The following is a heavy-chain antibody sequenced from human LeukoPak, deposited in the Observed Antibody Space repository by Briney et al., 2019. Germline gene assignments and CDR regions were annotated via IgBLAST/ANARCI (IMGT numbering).Heavy chain of an antibody. J-gene: IGHJ3*02. Sequence: GVLRLSCAASGFTFSSYSMNWVRQAPGKGLEWVSYISSSSSTIYYADSVKGRFTISRDNAKNSLYLQMNSLRAEDTAVYYCARALGILTEGDAFDIWGQGTMVTVSS. V-gene: IGHV3-48*01. D-gene: IGHD3-16*01. CDR3: ARALGILTEGDAFDI. CDR2: ISSSSSTI. CDR1: GFTFSSYS.